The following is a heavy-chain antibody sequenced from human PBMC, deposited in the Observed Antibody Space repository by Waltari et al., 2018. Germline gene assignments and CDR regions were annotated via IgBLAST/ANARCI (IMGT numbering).Heavy chain of an antibody. CDR1: GGSIGTYS. J-gene: IGHJ6*02. CDR3: ARHGRGTRGYSYAYGMDV. Sequence: QVQLQESGPGLVKPSATLSLTCTVPGGSIGTYSWSWIRQPPGKGLEWIGYIYYSGSTNYTSSLKSRVTISVDTPKNQFSLKLSSVTAADTAVYYCARHGRGTRGYSYAYGMDVWGQGTTVTVSS. D-gene: IGHD5-18*01. V-gene: IGHV4-59*08. CDR2: IYYSGST.